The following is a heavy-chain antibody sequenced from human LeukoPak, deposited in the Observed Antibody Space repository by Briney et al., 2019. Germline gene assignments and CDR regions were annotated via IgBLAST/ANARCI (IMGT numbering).Heavy chain of an antibody. D-gene: IGHD3-22*01. J-gene: IGHJ4*02. CDR3: AGPIVATTLRRGYHDSSGYLPRY. CDR2: IYYSGST. Sequence: SETLSLTCTVSGGSISSYYWSWIRQPPGKGLEWIGYIYYSGSTNYNPSLKSRVTISVDTSKNQFSLKLSSVTAADTAVYYCAGPIVATTLRRGYHDSSGYLPRYWGQGTLVTVSS. CDR1: GGSISSYY. V-gene: IGHV4-59*08.